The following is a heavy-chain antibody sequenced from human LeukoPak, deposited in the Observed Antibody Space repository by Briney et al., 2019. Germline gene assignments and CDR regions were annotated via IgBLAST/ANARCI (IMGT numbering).Heavy chain of an antibody. Sequence: SETLSLTCLASGDSISNNDFYWGWVRQPPGKGLEWIASIHSSGSTYYNPSLESRVKISADTSNNHFSLRLSSVTAADTAIYHCVRGGFFTSNFYYGLDVWGQGTTLSVSS. CDR3: VRGGFFTSNFYYGLDV. CDR2: IHSSGST. V-gene: IGHV4-39*01. CDR1: GDSISNNDFY. J-gene: IGHJ6*02. D-gene: IGHD3-16*01.